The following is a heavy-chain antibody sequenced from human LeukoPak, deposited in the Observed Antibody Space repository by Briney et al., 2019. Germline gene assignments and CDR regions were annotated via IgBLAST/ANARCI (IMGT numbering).Heavy chain of an antibody. CDR2: ISSYNGGA. D-gene: IGHD4-17*01. V-gene: IGHV1-18*01. CDR1: GYTFTTYG. Sequence: ASVKVSCKASGYTFTTYGFSWVRQAPGQGLEWMGWISSYNGGADYAQKLQGRVTMTTNTSTSTTYMELRSLRSDDTAVYYCARQKKQTTAIDYWGQGTLVTVSS. CDR3: ARQKKQTTAIDY. J-gene: IGHJ4*02.